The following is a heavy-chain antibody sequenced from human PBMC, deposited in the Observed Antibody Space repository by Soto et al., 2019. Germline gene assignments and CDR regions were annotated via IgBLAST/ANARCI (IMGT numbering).Heavy chain of an antibody. V-gene: IGHV1-18*01. CDR3: ARGRYGDY. CDR2: ISAHNGNT. J-gene: IGHJ4*02. D-gene: IGHD1-1*01. Sequence: QVHLVQSGAEVKKPGASVKVSCKGSGYAFTTYGITWVRQAPGQGLEWMGWISAHNGNTNYAQKLQGRVTVTRDTSTSTVYMELRSLRFDDTAVSFCARGRYGDYWGQGALVTVSS. CDR1: GYAFTTYG.